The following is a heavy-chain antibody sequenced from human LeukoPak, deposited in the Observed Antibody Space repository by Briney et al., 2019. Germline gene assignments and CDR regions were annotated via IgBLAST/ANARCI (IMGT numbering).Heavy chain of an antibody. Sequence: PGGSLRLSCAASGFTFSSYWMSWVRQAPGKGLEWVANINKVGSERYYADSVKGRFTISRDNAKNSLYLQMNSLRAEDTAVYYSAREGTWQQLPIYYDYYYMAVWGKGTTVTVSS. CDR2: INKVGSER. CDR1: GFTFSSYW. D-gene: IGHD6-13*01. J-gene: IGHJ6*03. CDR3: AREGTWQQLPIYYDYYYMAV. V-gene: IGHV3-7*01.